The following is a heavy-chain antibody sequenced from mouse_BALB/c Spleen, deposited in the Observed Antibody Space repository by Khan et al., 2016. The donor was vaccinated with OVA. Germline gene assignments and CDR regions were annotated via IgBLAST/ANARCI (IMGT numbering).Heavy chain of an antibody. CDR1: DYSITSDYA. CDR2: INYSGRT. J-gene: IGHJ3*01. V-gene: IGHV3-2*02. CDR3: ARGRSY. Sequence: EVQLQESGPGLVKPSQSLSLTCTVTDYSITSDYAWNWIRQFPGNKLEWMGYINYSGRTSYSPSLKSRTSITRDTSKNQFSLQLNSVTTEDTATYFCARGRSYWGQGTLVTVSA.